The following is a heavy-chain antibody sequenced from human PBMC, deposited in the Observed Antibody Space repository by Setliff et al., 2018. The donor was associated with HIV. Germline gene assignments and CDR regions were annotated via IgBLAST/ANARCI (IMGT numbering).Heavy chain of an antibody. D-gene: IGHD3-10*01. V-gene: IGHV3-49*03. CDR2: IRDKTSGGTA. CDR3: ARARTGVTMVRGAMSF. J-gene: IGHJ4*02. CDR1: GFTFGDYA. Sequence: PGGSLRLSCTGTGFTFGDYATTWFRQAPGKGLEWVGFIRDKTSGGTAEYAASVKGRFTLSRDNAKNSLYLQMNSLRAEDTAVYYCARARTGVTMVRGAMSFWGQGTLVTVSS.